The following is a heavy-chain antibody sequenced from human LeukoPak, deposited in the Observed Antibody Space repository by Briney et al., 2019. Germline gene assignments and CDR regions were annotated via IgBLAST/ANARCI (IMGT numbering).Heavy chain of an antibody. D-gene: IGHD5-18*01. Sequence: PGGSLRLSCAASGFTFNGYWMSWVRQAPGKGLEGVANIQQDGSEKKYVDSVKGRFTISRDNAKNSLYLQMDSLRAEDTAVYYCVRLRYTYGKNFDCWGQGTLVTVSS. J-gene: IGHJ4*02. CDR2: IQQDGSEK. CDR3: VRLRYTYGKNFDC. V-gene: IGHV3-7*01. CDR1: GFTFNGYW.